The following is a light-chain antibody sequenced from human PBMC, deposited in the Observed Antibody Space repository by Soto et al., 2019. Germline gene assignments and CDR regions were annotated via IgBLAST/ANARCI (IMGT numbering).Light chain of an antibody. CDR2: GDS. V-gene: IGLV1-40*01. CDR1: SSNIGARYD. J-gene: IGLJ2*01. CDR3: QSYDSSLSVV. Sequence: QLVLTQPPSVSGAPGQRVTISCTGSSSNIGARYDVHWYQHLPGSAPKLLIFGDSNRPAGVPDRFSGSKSGTSASLAIAGLQAEDEADYYCQSYDSSLSVVFGGGTKVTVL.